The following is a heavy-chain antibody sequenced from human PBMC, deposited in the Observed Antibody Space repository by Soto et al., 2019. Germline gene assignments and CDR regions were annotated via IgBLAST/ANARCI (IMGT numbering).Heavy chain of an antibody. D-gene: IGHD2-21*02. J-gene: IGHJ5*02. CDR2: VYHTGDT. CDR1: GGTVASSHW. Sequence: SETLSLTCGVSGGTVASSHWWSWVRQSPGGGLEWIGNVYHTGDTNFNPSLQSRVTISVEKSNNQFSLRLNSLTAADTAVYFCARAIVTAGGNKDFDPWGPGTLVTVSS. CDR3: ARAIVTAGGNKDFDP. V-gene: IGHV4-4*02.